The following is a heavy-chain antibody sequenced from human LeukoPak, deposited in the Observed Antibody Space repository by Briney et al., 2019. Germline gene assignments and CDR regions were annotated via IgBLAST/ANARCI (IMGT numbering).Heavy chain of an antibody. D-gene: IGHD2-15*01. CDR2: IYSGGST. CDR3: ARDCSGGSCYPGDY. CDR1: EFSVGSNY. Sequence: SGGSLRLSCAASEFSVGSNYMTWVRQAPGKGLEWVSLIYSGGSTYYADSVKGRFTISRDNSKNTLYLQMNSLRAEDTAVYYCARDCSGGSCYPGDYWGQGTLVTVSS. V-gene: IGHV3-66*01. J-gene: IGHJ4*02.